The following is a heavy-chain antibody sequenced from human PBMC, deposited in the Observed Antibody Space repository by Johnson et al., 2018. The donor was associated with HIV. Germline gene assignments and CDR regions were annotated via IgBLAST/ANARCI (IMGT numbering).Heavy chain of an antibody. Sequence: VQLMESGGGLVQPGGSLRLSCAASGFTLSDYYMSWIRQAPGKGLEWLSYISSIGTTMYYADSVKGRFTISRNNVRNSLYLQMSSLRAADTAVYYCAREKLGSTEYDAFEIWGQGTMVTVSS. CDR3: AREKLGSTEYDAFEI. J-gene: IGHJ3*02. CDR2: ISSIGTTM. CDR1: GFTLSDYY. V-gene: IGHV3-11*04. D-gene: IGHD4-17*01.